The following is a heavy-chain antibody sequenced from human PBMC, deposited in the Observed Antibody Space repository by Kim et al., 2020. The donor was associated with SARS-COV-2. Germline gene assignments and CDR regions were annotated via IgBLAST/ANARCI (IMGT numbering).Heavy chain of an antibody. Sequence: RVTISVDTSKNQFSLKLSSVTAADTAVYYCARVRSHYYDSSGHLHDAFDIWGQGTMVTVSS. V-gene: IGHV4-59*01. D-gene: IGHD3-22*01. CDR3: ARVRSHYYDSSGHLHDAFDI. J-gene: IGHJ3*02.